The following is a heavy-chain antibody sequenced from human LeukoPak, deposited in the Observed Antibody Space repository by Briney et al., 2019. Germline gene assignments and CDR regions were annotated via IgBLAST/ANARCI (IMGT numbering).Heavy chain of an antibody. CDR2: ILHTGRT. V-gene: IGHV4-34*12. Sequence: SETLSLTCAVHGYSLTNHFWIWIRQPPGKGLEWIGEILHTGRTNYNPSFKSRVTISLDTSKNQFFLNLTSVTAADTAVYFCARGPAADHPWGQGTLVNVSS. J-gene: IGHJ5*02. CDR1: GYSLTNHF. CDR3: ARGPAADHP. D-gene: IGHD6-13*01.